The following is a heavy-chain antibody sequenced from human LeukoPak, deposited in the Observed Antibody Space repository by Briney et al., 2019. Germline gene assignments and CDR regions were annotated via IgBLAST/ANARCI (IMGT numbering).Heavy chain of an antibody. V-gene: IGHV3-7*01. CDR1: GFTFSSSW. CDR2: IKQDGSEK. D-gene: IGHD3-10*01. Sequence: SGGPLRLSCAASGFTFSSSWMTWVRQVPGKGLEWVANIKQDGSEKYYVDSVKGRFTISRDNAKNSLYLQMNSLRAEDTAVYYCARYYHPDYWGQGTLVTVSS. J-gene: IGHJ4*02. CDR3: ARYYHPDY.